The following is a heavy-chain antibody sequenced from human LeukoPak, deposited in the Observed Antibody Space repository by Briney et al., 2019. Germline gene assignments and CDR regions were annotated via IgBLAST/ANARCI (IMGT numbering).Heavy chain of an antibody. CDR1: RHSFHSQW. J-gene: IGHJ3*02. V-gene: IGHV5-51*01. Sequence: RGESLKISCKGPRHSFHSQWIGWVRQMPGKGLEWMGIIYPDDSDTRYSPSFQGQVTISADKSISTAYLQWSSLKASDTAMYYCASSHNTPSKRISGAFDIWGQGTMVTVSS. D-gene: IGHD1-14*01. CDR2: IYPDDSDT. CDR3: ASSHNTPSKRISGAFDI.